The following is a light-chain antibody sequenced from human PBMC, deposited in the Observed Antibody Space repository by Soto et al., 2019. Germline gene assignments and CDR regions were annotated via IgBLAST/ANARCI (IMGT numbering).Light chain of an antibody. CDR2: EVT. J-gene: IGLJ2*01. CDR1: SSDVGGYNY. V-gene: IGLV2-14*01. Sequence: QSALTQPASVSGSPGQSITISCTGTSSDVGGYNYVSWYQLHPDKAPKLMIFEVTNRPSGVSNRFSGSKSGNTASLTISGLQAEDEADYYCSSYTSSNTVVFGGGTKLTVL. CDR3: SSYTSSNTVV.